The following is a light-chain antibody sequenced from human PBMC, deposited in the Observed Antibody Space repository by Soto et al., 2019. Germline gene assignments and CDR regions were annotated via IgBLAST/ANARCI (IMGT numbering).Light chain of an antibody. V-gene: IGKV3-20*01. CDR3: QQYGSSHWT. CDR2: GAS. Sequence: EIALTQSPGTLYLSPGERATLSCRASQSVSSSYLAWYQQKPGQAPRLLIYGASSRATGIPDRFSGSGSGTEFTLTISRLEPEDFAGYYCQQYGSSHWTFGQWNKVEIK. J-gene: IGKJ1*01. CDR1: QSVSSSY.